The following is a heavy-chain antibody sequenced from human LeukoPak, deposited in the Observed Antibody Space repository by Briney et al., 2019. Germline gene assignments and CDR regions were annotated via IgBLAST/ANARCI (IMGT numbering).Heavy chain of an antibody. CDR3: TRDADTSGHYDIFDI. Sequence: PGGSLRLSCATSGFTFSYYGIHWVRQAPGKGLEWVAVMWPDGIRKYYTDSVKGRFTVSRDTSKNTQYLEMSSLRVEDTAVYYCTRDADTSGHYDIFDIWGQGTMVTVSS. CDR2: MWPDGIRK. J-gene: IGHJ3*02. V-gene: IGHV3-33*01. D-gene: IGHD6-19*01. CDR1: GFTFSYYG.